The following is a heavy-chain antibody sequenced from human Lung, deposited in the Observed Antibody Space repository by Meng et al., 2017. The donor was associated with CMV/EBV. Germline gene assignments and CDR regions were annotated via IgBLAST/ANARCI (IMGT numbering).Heavy chain of an antibody. D-gene: IGHD3-10*01. Sequence: ASVKVSCKASGYTFTSYYMHWVRQAPGQGLEWMGIINPSGGSTSYAQKFQGRVTMTRDTSTSTVYMELSGLRSEDTAVYYCASGWGGDYYDNWGQGTLVTVSS. J-gene: IGHJ4*02. CDR2: INPSGGST. CDR3: ASGWGGDYYDN. V-gene: IGHV1-46*01. CDR1: GYTFTSYY.